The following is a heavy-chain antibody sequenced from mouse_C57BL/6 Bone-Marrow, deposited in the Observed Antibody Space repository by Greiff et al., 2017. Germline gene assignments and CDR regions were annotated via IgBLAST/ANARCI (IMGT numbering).Heavy chain of an antibody. J-gene: IGHJ2*01. CDR1: GYTFTSYW. Sequence: QVQLQQSGAELAKPGASVKLSCKASGYTFTSYWMHWVKQRPGQGLEWIGYINPSSGYTKYNQKFKDKDTLTADKSSSTAYMQLSSLTYEDSAVYDCARGELLRDWGQGTTLTVSS. V-gene: IGHV1-7*01. CDR2: INPSSGYT. D-gene: IGHD1-1*01. CDR3: ARGELLRD.